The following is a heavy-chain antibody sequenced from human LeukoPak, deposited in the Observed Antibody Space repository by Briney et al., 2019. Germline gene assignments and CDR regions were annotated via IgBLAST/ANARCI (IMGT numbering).Heavy chain of an antibody. J-gene: IGHJ3*02. D-gene: IGHD2-2*01. CDR1: GYAFTGYY. V-gene: IGHV1-2*02. CDR3: ARVSAAITTRDAFDI. Sequence: ASVHVSCTAPGYAFTGYYTHWVRHGPAPGIEWMGWINPKHVGTNYAQKLQDRVSMTRDTSISTAYMHLSRLRSDDTAVYYCARVSAAITTRDAFDIWGQGTMVTVSS. CDR2: INPKHVGT.